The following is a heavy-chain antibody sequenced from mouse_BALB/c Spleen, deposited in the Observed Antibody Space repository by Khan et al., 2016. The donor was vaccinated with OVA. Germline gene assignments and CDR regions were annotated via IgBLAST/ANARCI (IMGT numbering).Heavy chain of an antibody. CDR2: IAPGSGST. CDR3: ASENYYGSTCYAMDY. D-gene: IGHD1-1*01. V-gene: IGHV1S41*01. CDR1: GYTFTSYW. Sequence: DLVKPGASVKLSCKASGYTFTSYWINWIKQRPGQGLEWIGRIAPGSGSTYYNEMFKGKATLTVDTSSSTAYIQLSSLSSEDSAVYFCASENYYGSTCYAMDYWGQGTSGTVSS. J-gene: IGHJ4*01.